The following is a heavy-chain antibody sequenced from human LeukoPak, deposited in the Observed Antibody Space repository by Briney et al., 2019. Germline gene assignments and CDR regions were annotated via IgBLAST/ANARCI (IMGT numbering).Heavy chain of an antibody. CDR2: ISYSGTT. V-gene: IGHV4-59*01. CDR1: GGSISSFY. D-gene: IGHD5/OR15-5a*01. Sequence: SETLSLTCTVSGGSISSFYWSWIRQPPGKGLEYIGYISYSGTTSYNPSLKSRVTILVDTSKNQFSLKLTSVTTADTAVYYCARDKGLPQAFDIWGQGTMVTVSS. J-gene: IGHJ3*02. CDR3: ARDKGLPQAFDI.